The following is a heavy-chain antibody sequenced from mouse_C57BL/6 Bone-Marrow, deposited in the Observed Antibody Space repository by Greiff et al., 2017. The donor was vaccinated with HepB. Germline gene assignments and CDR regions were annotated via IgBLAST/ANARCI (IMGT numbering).Heavy chain of an antibody. CDR3: ARDLDYGSSYWYFDV. V-gene: IGHV5-4*01. Sequence: EVKVVESGGGLVKPGGSLKLSCAASGFTFSSYAMSWVRQTPEKRLEWVATISDGGSYTYYPDNVKGRFTISRDNAKNNLYLQMSHLKSEDTAMYYCARDLDYGSSYWYFDVWGTGTTVTVSS. CDR1: GFTFSSYA. J-gene: IGHJ1*03. CDR2: ISDGGSYT. D-gene: IGHD1-1*01.